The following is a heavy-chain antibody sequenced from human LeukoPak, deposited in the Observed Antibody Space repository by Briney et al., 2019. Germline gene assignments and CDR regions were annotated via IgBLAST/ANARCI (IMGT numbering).Heavy chain of an antibody. CDR2: IYYSGST. Sequence: SETLSLTCTVSGGSISSYYWSWIRQPPGKGLEWIGYIYYSGSTNYNPPLKSRVTISVDTSKNQFSLKLSSVTAADTAVYYCARVSTVTTARNYYYGMDVWGQGTTVTVSS. D-gene: IGHD4-11*01. CDR3: ARVSTVTTARNYYYGMDV. CDR1: GGSISSYY. J-gene: IGHJ6*02. V-gene: IGHV4-59*01.